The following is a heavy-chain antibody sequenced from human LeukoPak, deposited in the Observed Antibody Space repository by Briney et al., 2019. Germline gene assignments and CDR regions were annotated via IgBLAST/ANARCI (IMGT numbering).Heavy chain of an antibody. CDR1: GGTFSNYA. V-gene: IGHV1-69*13. J-gene: IGHJ6*03. D-gene: IGHD5-18*01. CDR3: ARDRGYSYAKKSSYYYYMDV. Sequence: GASVKVSCKTSGGTFSNYAISWVRQAPGQGLEWMGRIIPIFGTANYAQKSQGRVTINADEFTSTVYMELYSLTSEDTAVYYCARDRGYSYAKKSSYYYYMDVWGKGTTVTISS. CDR2: IIPIFGTA.